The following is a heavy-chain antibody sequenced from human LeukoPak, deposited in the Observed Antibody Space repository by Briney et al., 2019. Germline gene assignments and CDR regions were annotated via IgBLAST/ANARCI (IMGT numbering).Heavy chain of an antibody. CDR3: ARKNVVVVAATLLNYFDY. CDR2: IYSSGNT. V-gene: IGHV4-59*08. D-gene: IGHD2-15*01. Sequence: SETLSLTCTVSGGFISSYYWNWIRQTPGKGLEWIGSIYSSGNTNYNPSLKSRVTISVDTSKNQFSLKLSSVTAADTAVYYCARKNVVVVAATLLNYFDYWGQGTLVTVSS. CDR1: GGFISSYY. J-gene: IGHJ4*02.